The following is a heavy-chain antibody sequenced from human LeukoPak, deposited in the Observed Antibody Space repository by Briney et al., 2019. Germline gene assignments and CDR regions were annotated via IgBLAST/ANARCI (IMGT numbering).Heavy chain of an antibody. V-gene: IGHV1-69*04. CDR3: AREIKEYFDY. J-gene: IGHJ4*02. CDR2: ITSILGIA. Sequence: ASVKVSCKASGGTFSSYAISWVRQAPGQGLEWMGRITSILGIANYAQKFQGRVTITADKSTSTAYMELSSLRSEDTAVYYCAREIKEYFDYWGQGTLVTVSS. CDR1: GGTFSSYA.